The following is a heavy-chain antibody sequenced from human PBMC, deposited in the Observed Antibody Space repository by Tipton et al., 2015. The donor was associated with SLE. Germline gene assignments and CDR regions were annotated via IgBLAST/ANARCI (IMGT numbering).Heavy chain of an antibody. CDR3: ARGILEPFDY. CDR1: GGSISSGNYY. J-gene: IGHJ4*02. CDR2: FYTSGST. V-gene: IGHV4-61*02. D-gene: IGHD3-3*01. Sequence: GLVKPSETLSLTCTVSGGSISSGNYYWSWIRQPAGKGLEWIGRFYTSGSTNYNPSLKSRVTISVDTSKNQFSLKLSSVTAADTAVYYCARGILEPFDYWGQGTLVTVSS.